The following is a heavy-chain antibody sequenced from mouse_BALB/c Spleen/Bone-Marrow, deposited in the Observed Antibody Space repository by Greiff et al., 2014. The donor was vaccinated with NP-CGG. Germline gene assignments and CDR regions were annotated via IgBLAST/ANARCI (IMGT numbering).Heavy chain of an antibody. CDR3: ARQDGYDGTWFAY. J-gene: IGHJ3*01. CDR2: ISSGGPYT. V-gene: IGHV5-9*02. D-gene: IGHD2-2*01. Sequence: VMLVESGGGLVKPGGSLKLSCAASGFPFSRYDMSWVRQTPEKRLEWVATISSGGPYTYYPVSVKGRFTISRDNARNTLYLQMSGLRSEDTALYYCARQDGYDGTWFAYWGQGTLVTVSA. CDR1: GFPFSRYD.